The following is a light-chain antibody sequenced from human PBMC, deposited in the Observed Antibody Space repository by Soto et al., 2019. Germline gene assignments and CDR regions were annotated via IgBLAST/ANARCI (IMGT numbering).Light chain of an antibody. J-gene: IGKJ1*01. V-gene: IGKV1-39*01. CDR3: DQSYSTPPWA. CDR1: QSISSY. Sequence: DIQMTPSPSSLSASVGDRVTITCRASQSISSYLNWYQQKPGKAPKLLIYAASSLQSEVPSRFSGSGSATYLALTISRLQHEDFAIYFGDQSYSTPPWAFGEVTKVEIK. CDR2: AAS.